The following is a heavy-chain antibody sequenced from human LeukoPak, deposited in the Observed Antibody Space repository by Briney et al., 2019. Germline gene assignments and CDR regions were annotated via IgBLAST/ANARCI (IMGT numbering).Heavy chain of an antibody. CDR2: INPNSGGT. Sequence: PGRSLRLSCAASGFTFSSYGMHWVRQAPGQGLEWMGWINPNSGGTNYAQKFQGRVTMTSDTSITTAYMELSRLRSDDTALYYCARGGSYSEYLQHWGQGTLVTVSS. CDR3: ARGGSYSEYLQH. D-gene: IGHD1-26*01. V-gene: IGHV1-2*02. J-gene: IGHJ1*01. CDR1: GFTFSSYG.